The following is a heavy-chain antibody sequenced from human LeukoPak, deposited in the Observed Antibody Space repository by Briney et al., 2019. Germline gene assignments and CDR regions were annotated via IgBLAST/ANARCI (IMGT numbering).Heavy chain of an antibody. CDR2: IYHSGRT. V-gene: IGHV4-31*03. J-gene: IGHJ2*01. CDR3: ARAGVTAIQVWYFDL. D-gene: IGHD2-21*02. Sequence: SQTLSLTCNVSGDSINSGGYYWPWIRQYPGTGLEWIGFIYHSGRTNYNPSLKGRVTISIDTSRTQFSLKLDSVTAADTSVYYCARAGVTAIQVWYFDLWGRGTRVTVSS. CDR1: GDSINSGGYY.